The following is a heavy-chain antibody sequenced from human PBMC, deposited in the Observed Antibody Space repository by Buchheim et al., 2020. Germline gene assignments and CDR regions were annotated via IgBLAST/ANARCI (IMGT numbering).Heavy chain of an antibody. CDR2: IYHSGSI. CDR1: GASISSSNW. Sequence: QVRLQESGPGLVKPSGTLSLTCTVSGASISSSNWWTCVRQPPGKGLEWIGEIYHSGSIKYNPSLKSPVTISVDKSKKQFSLKLHSVTAANTAIYYCARGGYGDPVDYWGQGT. V-gene: IGHV4-4*02. J-gene: IGHJ4*02. D-gene: IGHD4-17*01. CDR3: ARGGYGDPVDY.